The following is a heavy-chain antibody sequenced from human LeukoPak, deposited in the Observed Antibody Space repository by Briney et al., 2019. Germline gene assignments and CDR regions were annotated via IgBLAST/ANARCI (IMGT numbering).Heavy chain of an antibody. V-gene: IGHV3-7*05. D-gene: IGHD6-19*01. Sequence: GGSLRLPCAASGFTFSNYWMSWVRQAPGKGLEWVANINQGGSEKYYLNSVKGRFTISRDNAKNSLYLQMNSLRTDDTAIYYCVRDGSGYDYWGQGTLVTVS. CDR3: VRDGSGYDY. CDR1: GFTFSNYW. CDR2: INQGGSEK. J-gene: IGHJ4*02.